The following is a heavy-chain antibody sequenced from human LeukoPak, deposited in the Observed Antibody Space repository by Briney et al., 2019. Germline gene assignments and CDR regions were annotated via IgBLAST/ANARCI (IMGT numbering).Heavy chain of an antibody. CDR2: INPNSGGT. CDR1: GYTFTGYY. Sequence: ASVKVSCKASGYTFTGYYMHWVRQAPGQGLEWMGWINPNSGGTNYAQKFQGWVTMTRDTSISTAYMELSRLRSDDTAVYYCARDRSYYDFWSGYYGYCYGMDVWGQGTTVTVSS. CDR3: ARDRSYYDFWSGYYGYCYGMDV. D-gene: IGHD3-3*01. V-gene: IGHV1-2*04. J-gene: IGHJ6*02.